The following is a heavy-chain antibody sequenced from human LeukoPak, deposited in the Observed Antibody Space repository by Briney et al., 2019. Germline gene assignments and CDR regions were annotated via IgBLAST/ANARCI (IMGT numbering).Heavy chain of an antibody. CDR2: ISSSSSYI. Sequence: WGSLRLSCAASGFTFSSYSMNWVRQVPGKGLEWVSSISSSSSYIYYADSVKGRFTISRDNAKNSLYLQMNSLRAEDTAVYYCARARDTAMTDDAFDIWGQGTMVTVSS. D-gene: IGHD5-18*01. CDR3: ARARDTAMTDDAFDI. CDR1: GFTFSSYS. V-gene: IGHV3-21*01. J-gene: IGHJ3*02.